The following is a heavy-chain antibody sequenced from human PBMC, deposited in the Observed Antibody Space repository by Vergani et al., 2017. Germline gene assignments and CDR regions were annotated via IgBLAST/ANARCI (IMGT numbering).Heavy chain of an antibody. D-gene: IGHD1-26*01. CDR3: ARGREAFLDY. V-gene: IGHV4-61*02. CDR2: IYTSGST. J-gene: IGHJ4*02. Sequence: QVQLQESGPGLVKPSQTLSLTCTVSGGSISSGSYYWSWIRQPAGKGLEWIGRIYTSGSTNYNPSLKSRVTISVDTSKNQFSLKLSSVTAADTAVHYCARGREAFLDYWGQGTLVTVSS. CDR1: GGSISSGSYY.